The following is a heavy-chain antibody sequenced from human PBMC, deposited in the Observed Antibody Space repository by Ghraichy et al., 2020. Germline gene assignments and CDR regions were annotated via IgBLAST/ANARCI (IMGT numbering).Heavy chain of an antibody. CDR3: ARGGRATYSSSFDY. J-gene: IGHJ4*02. CDR2: ISYDGSNK. Sequence: LSLTCAASGFTFSSYAMHWVRQAPGKGLEWVAVISYDGSNKYYADSVKGRFTISRDNSKNTLYLQMNSLRAEDTAVYYCARGGRATYSSSFDYWGQGTLVTVSS. CDR1: GFTFSSYA. D-gene: IGHD6-6*01. V-gene: IGHV3-30-3*01.